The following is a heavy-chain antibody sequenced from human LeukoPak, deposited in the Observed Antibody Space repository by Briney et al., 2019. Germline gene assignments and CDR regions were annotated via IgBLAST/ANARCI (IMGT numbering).Heavy chain of an antibody. CDR2: INPATGAT. D-gene: IGHD5-12*01. CDR1: GYTFTGYY. CDR3: ARDTRRGYTGYDMPGD. V-gene: IGHV1-2*02. Sequence: ASVKVSCKASGYTFTGYYIHWVRQAPGQGLEWTGWINPATGATKFAQKFQGRVTLTRDTSSSTTYMDLNRLTSDDTAVYYCARDTRRGYTGYDMPGDWGQGTLVIVSS. J-gene: IGHJ4*02.